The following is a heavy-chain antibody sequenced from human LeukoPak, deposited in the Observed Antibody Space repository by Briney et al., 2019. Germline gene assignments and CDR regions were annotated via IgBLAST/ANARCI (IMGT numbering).Heavy chain of an antibody. CDR3: AGNRLQSYYYYMDV. V-gene: IGHV1-2*02. CDR1: GYTFTGYY. J-gene: IGHJ6*03. Sequence: GSVKVSCKASGYTFTGYYMHWVRQAPGQGLEWMGWINPNSGGTNYAQKFQGRVTMTRDTSISTAYMELSRLRSDDTAVYYCAGNRLQSYYYYMDVWGKGTTVTVSS. D-gene: IGHD4-11*01. CDR2: INPNSGGT.